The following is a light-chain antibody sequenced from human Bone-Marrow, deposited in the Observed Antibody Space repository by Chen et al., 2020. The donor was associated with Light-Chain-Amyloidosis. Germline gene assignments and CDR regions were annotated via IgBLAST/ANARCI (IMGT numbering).Light chain of an antibody. V-gene: IGLV2-23*02. CDR3: CSYAGSTTYIV. Sequence: HSAPTQPASVSGSPGQSIHISCTGTSRDVGSYNLVTWYQQHPGKAPKLMIFDVTKRPSGVSNRFSGSKSGNTASLTISGLQADDEADYYCCSYAGSTTYIVFGGGTKLTVL. J-gene: IGLJ2*01. CDR1: SRDVGSYNL. CDR2: DVT.